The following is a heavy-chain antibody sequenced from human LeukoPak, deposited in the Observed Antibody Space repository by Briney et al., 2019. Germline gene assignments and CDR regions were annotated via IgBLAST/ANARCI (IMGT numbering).Heavy chain of an antibody. CDR3: ARRLARSSTWAHYFDY. J-gene: IGHJ4*02. CDR2: IYYSGDT. D-gene: IGHD6-13*01. V-gene: IGHV4-39*01. Sequence: PSETLSLTCTASGGSISNSNCYWAWIRQSPGKGLEWIGDIYYSGDTYYNPSLKSRVTISVDTSKNQFSLRLTSVTAADTAVYYCARRLARSSTWAHYFDYWGQGTLVTVSS. CDR1: GGSISNSNCY.